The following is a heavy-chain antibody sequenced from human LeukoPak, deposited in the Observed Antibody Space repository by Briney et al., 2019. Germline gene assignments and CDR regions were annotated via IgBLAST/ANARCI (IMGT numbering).Heavy chain of an antibody. Sequence: GGSLRLSCAASGFIPTSHGMSWVRQAPGRGLEWVSTVSSRMGTFYTDSVKGRFITSRDTSKNTLLLQMNSLRAEDTAVYYCATTRPYGTTWAGAFEDWGQGTPVTVSS. CDR2: VSSRMGT. CDR3: ATTRPYGTTWAGAFED. CDR1: GFIPTSHG. D-gene: IGHD6-19*01. J-gene: IGHJ4*02. V-gene: IGHV3-23*01.